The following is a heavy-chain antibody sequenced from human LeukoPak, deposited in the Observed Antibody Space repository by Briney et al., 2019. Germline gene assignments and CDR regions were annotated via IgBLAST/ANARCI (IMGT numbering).Heavy chain of an antibody. CDR2: IYHSGST. D-gene: IGHD3-10*01. J-gene: IGHJ4*02. CDR3: AKHYMGSSYNRAVDY. V-gene: IGHV4-4*02. Sequence: SETLSLTCVVSGGSISSSNWWSWVRQPPGKGLEWIGEIYHSGSTNSNPSLKSRVTISLDKSKNHFSLKLSSVTAADTAVYYCAKHYMGSSYNRAVDYWGQGTLVTVSS. CDR1: GGSISSSNW.